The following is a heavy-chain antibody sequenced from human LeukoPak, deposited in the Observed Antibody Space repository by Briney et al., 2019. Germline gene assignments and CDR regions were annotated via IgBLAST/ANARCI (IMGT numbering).Heavy chain of an antibody. J-gene: IGHJ6*02. V-gene: IGHV4-59*08. CDR1: GGSISSYY. CDR3: ARQSYTAYYYYGMDV. D-gene: IGHD3-10*01. CDR2: IYYSGST. Sequence: PSETLSLTCTVSGGSISSYYWSWIRQPPGKGLEWIGNIYYSGSTNYNPSLKSRVTISVDTSKNQFSLRLSSVTAADTAVYYCARQSYTAYYYYGMDVWGQGITVTVSS.